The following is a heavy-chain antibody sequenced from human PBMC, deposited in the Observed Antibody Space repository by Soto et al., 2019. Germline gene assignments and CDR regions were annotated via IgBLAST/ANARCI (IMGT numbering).Heavy chain of an antibody. CDR1: GFTFSSYW. J-gene: IGHJ4*02. D-gene: IGHD6-19*01. CDR2: IHFDGSTT. V-gene: IGHV3-74*01. Sequence: EVQLVESGGGLVQPGGSLRLSCAASGFTFSSYWMHWARQVPGKGLVWVSRIHFDGSTTHYADSVKGRFTISRDNAKNTLSLQISSLRAEDTAVYYCARDAYISGYYQFDYWGQGTLVTVSS. CDR3: ARDAYISGYYQFDY.